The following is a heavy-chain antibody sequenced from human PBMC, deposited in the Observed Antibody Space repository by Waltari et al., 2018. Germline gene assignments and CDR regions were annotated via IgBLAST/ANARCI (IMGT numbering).Heavy chain of an antibody. V-gene: IGHV1-69*02. J-gene: IGHJ4*02. CDR1: GGTFSSYT. Sequence: QVQLVQSGAEVKKPGSSVKVSCKASGGTFSSYTISWVRQAPGQGLEWMGRIIPILGIANYPQKFQSGVTIAAEKSTSTSNMVLSSLRSEDTAVYYCARAYSSGSGAGVDYWGQGTLVTVSS. CDR2: IIPILGIA. CDR3: ARAYSSGSGAGVDY. D-gene: IGHD6-19*01.